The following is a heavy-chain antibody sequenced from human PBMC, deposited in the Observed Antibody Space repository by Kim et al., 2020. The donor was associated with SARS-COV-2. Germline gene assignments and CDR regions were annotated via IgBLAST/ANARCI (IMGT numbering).Heavy chain of an antibody. J-gene: IGHJ5*02. CDR3: ARGYYFLSNDNWFDP. D-gene: IGHD3-10*01. Sequence: GESLKISCKGSGYSFTSYWIGWVRQMPGKGLEWMGIIYPGDSDTRYSPSFQGQVTISADKSISTAYLQWSSLKASDTAMYYCARGYYFLSNDNWFDPWGQGTLVTVSS. V-gene: IGHV5-51*01. CDR2: IYPGDSDT. CDR1: GYSFTSYW.